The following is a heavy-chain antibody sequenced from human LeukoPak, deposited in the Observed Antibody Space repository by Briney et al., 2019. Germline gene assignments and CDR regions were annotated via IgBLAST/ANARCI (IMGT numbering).Heavy chain of an antibody. Sequence: ASVKLSCKASGYTFTSYYMHWVRHAPGQGLEWMGWISAYNGNTNYAQKLQGRVTMTTDTSTSTAYMELRSLRSDDTAMYYCARLFWVLPYNWFDPWGQGTLVTVSS. D-gene: IGHD2/OR15-2a*01. J-gene: IGHJ5*02. CDR1: GYTFTSYY. V-gene: IGHV1-18*04. CDR3: ARLFWVLPYNWFDP. CDR2: ISAYNGNT.